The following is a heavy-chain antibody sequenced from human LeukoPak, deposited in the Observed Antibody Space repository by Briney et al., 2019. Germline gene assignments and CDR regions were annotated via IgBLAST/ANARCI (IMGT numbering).Heavy chain of an antibody. D-gene: IGHD2-2*01. CDR1: GGTFSSYA. J-gene: IGHJ4*02. Sequence: GASVKVSCKASGGTFSSYAISWVRQAPGQGLEWMGRIIPILGIANYAQKLQGRVTMTTDTSTSTAYMELRSLRSDDTAVYYCARDRYQLLFSLIDYWGQGTLVTVSS. V-gene: IGHV1-69*04. CDR2: IIPILGIA. CDR3: ARDRYQLLFSLIDY.